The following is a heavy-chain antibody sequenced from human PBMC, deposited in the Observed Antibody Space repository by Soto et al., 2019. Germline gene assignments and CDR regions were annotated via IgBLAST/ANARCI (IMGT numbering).Heavy chain of an antibody. CDR3: AGFVVPASRNSDFDY. CDR2: IYYSGST. Sequence: SGPLSLSCSVSGISVSTSDYYWGWVGQPPGKGLDWIGNIYYSGSTFYNPSLRSRVTLSVDTSKNQFSLRLNSVTAADTAVYFCAGFVVPASRNSDFDYWGQGTLVTVSS. V-gene: IGHV4-39*01. D-gene: IGHD2-15*01. CDR1: GISVSTSDYY. J-gene: IGHJ4*02.